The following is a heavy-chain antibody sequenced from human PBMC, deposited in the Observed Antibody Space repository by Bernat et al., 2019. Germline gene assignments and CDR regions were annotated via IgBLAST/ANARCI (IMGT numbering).Heavy chain of an antibody. Sequence: QVQLVESGGGVVQPGRSLRLSCAASGFTFSSYGMHWVRQAPGKGLEWVAVISYDGSNKYYADSVKGRFTISRDNSKNTLYLQMNSLRAEDTAVYYCAKDDREYPSPCNIWGQGTMVTVSS. V-gene: IGHV3-30*18. D-gene: IGHD2-2*02. CDR3: AKDDREYPSPCNI. CDR2: ISYDGSNK. J-gene: IGHJ3*02. CDR1: GFTFSSYG.